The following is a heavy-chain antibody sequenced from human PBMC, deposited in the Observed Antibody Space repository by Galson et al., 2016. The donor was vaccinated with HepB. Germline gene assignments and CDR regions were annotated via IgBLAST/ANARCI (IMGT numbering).Heavy chain of an antibody. CDR2: IYSGGGT. Sequence: SLRLSCAASEFSVSSAYMTWVRQAPGKGLEWVSVIYSGGGTYYADPLKGGFTISSDNSKNTLYLQMNRLRAEDTAVYYCARGHRDGDYASWGQGTLVTVSS. D-gene: IGHD4-17*01. CDR1: EFSVSSAY. V-gene: IGHV3-53*01. CDR3: ARGHRDGDYAS. J-gene: IGHJ5*02.